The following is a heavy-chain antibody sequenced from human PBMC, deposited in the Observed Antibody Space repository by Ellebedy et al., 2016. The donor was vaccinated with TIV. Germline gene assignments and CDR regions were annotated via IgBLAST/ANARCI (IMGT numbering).Heavy chain of an antibody. Sequence: PGGSLRLSCGASGFIFKNFLMYWVRQAPGKGLEWVASIKQDGSDKRYVDSVKGRFTISRDNAKNSLYLQMSSLRAEDTALYYCARDQGWAVAGTTRFDCWGQGTLVTVSS. CDR3: ARDQGWAVAGTTRFDC. J-gene: IGHJ4*02. D-gene: IGHD6-19*01. V-gene: IGHV3-7*01. CDR1: GFIFKNFL. CDR2: IKQDGSDK.